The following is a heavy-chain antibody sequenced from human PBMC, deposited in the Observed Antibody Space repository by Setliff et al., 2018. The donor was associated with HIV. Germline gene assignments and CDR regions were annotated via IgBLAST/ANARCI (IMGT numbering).Heavy chain of an antibody. J-gene: IGHJ5*02. CDR1: SISTRSPYY. V-gene: IGHV4-39*01. CDR2: ISYSGTT. Sequence: SISTRSPYYWGWIRQPPGKGLEWIGSISYSGTTYYNPSLKSRVTISVDTSNNQFFLKLTSLTAADTAAYYCARGDHRIIAAAGSGWFDPWGQGTLVTVSS. D-gene: IGHD6-13*01. CDR3: ARGDHRIIAAAGSGWFDP.